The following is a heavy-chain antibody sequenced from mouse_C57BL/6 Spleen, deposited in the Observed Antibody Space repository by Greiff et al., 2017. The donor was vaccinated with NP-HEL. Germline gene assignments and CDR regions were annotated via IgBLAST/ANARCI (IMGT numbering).Heavy chain of an antibody. CDR3: ARSLDGYYVWFAY. Sequence: QVQLKQPGAELVRPGTSVKLSCKASGYTFTSYWMHWVKQRPGQGLEWIGVIDPSDSYTNYNQKFKGKATLTVDTSSSTAYMQLSSLTSEDSAVYYCARSLDGYYVWFAYWGQGTLVTVSA. V-gene: IGHV1-59*01. CDR1: GYTFTSYW. CDR2: IDPSDSYT. J-gene: IGHJ3*01. D-gene: IGHD2-3*01.